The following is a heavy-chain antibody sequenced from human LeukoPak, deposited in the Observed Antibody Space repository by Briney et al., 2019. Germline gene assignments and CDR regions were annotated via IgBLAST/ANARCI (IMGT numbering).Heavy chain of an antibody. CDR1: GGTFSSYA. D-gene: IGHD4-23*01. J-gene: IGHJ4*02. CDR3: ARQRSATVVLDY. Sequence: ASVKVSCKASGGTFSSYAISWVRQAPGQGLEWMGRIIPILGIANYAQKFQGRVTITADKSTSTAYMELSSLRSEDTAVYYCARQRSATVVLDYWGQGTLVTVSS. CDR2: IIPILGIA. V-gene: IGHV1-69*04.